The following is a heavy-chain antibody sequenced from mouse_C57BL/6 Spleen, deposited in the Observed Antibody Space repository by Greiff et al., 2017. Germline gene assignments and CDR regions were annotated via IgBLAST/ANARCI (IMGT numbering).Heavy chain of an antibody. J-gene: IGHJ4*01. CDR2: IDPSDSYT. CDR3: ARYVYGSGYAMDY. D-gene: IGHD1-1*01. V-gene: IGHV1-69*01. Sequence: QVQLQQPGAELVMPGASVKLSCKASGYTFTSYWMHWVKQRPGQGLEWIGEIDPSDSYTNYNQKFKGKSTLTVDKSSSTAYMQLSSLTSEDSAVYYWARYVYGSGYAMDYWGQGTSVTVSS. CDR1: GYTFTSYW.